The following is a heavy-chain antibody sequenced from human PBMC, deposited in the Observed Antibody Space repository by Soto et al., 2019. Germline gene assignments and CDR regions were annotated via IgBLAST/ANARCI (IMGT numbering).Heavy chain of an antibody. CDR1: GGSISSAGYY. CDR3: AREGWYNSPNAFDI. V-gene: IGHV4-31*03. J-gene: IGHJ3*02. D-gene: IGHD6-13*01. CDR2: IYHSGNT. Sequence: QVQLQESGPRLVKPSQTLSLTCTVSGGSISSAGYYWSWILKHPGKGLEWTGYIYHSGNTHYNPSLKSRLTRLVDTSKTQVSRRLSSVTAADTAVYYCAREGWYNSPNAFDIWGQGTRVTVSS.